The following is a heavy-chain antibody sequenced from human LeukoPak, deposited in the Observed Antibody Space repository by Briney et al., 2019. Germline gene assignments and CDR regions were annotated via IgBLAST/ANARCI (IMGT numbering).Heavy chain of an antibody. CDR3: ARDLGLQGSDAFDI. J-gene: IGHJ3*02. CDR1: GGSISGWY. Sequence: SETLSLTCTVSGGSISGWYWTWIRQPAGKGLEWIGRIYTSGSTNYNPSLKSRVTMSVDTSKNQFSLKLSSVTAADTAVYYCARDLGLQGSDAFDIWGQGTMVTVSS. V-gene: IGHV4-4*07. D-gene: IGHD5-18*01. CDR2: IYTSGST.